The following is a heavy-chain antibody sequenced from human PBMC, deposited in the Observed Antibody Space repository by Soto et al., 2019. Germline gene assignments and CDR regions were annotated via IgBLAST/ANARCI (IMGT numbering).Heavy chain of an antibody. J-gene: IGHJ4*02. D-gene: IGHD2-15*01. Sequence: EVQLVESGGGLVQPGGSLRLSCAASGFTFSSYWMHWVRQAPRKGLVWISRINTDGSSTSYVDSVQGRFTISRDNGKNTLFLQMNSLRGEDRAVYYCARRGSGVTRGLHYWGQGTLVSVSS. V-gene: IGHV3-74*01. CDR3: ARRGSGVTRGLHY. CDR2: INTDGSST. CDR1: GFTFSSYW.